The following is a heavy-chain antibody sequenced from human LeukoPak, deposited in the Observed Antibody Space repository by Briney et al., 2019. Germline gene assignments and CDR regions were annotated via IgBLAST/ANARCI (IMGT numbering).Heavy chain of an antibody. V-gene: IGHV1-18*01. CDR2: ISAYNSNT. J-gene: IGHJ6*02. D-gene: IGHD6-19*01. Sequence: ASVKVSCKTSGYTFTNFGITWVRQAPGQGLEWMGWISAYNSNTNYAQRVQGRVTMTTDTSTSTAFMELRSLKSDDTAVYYCAREMGAVDYYCGEDVWGQGTTVTVSS. CDR3: AREMGAVDYYCGEDV. CDR1: GYTFTNFG.